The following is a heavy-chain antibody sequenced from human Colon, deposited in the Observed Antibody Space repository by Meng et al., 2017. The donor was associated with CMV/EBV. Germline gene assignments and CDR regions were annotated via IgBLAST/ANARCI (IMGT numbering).Heavy chain of an antibody. CDR1: GYTFSGHF. Sequence: ASVKVSCKASGYTFSGHFLHWVRQAPGQGLEWMGSINADSGAPKYAQAFEGRVTMTRDTSTSTVYMELSGLRSDDTAVYYCARPTHYDSSGWLYWGQGTLVTVSS. D-gene: IGHD3-22*01. J-gene: IGHJ4*02. CDR3: ARPTHYDSSGWLY. CDR2: INADSGAP. V-gene: IGHV1-2*02.